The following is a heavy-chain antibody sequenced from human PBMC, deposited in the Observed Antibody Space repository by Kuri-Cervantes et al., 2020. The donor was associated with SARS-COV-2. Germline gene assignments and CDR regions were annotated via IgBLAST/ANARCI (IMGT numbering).Heavy chain of an antibody. CDR1: GGSFSGYK. Sequence: LSLTCAVYGGSFSGYKWNWIRQAPGKGLEWVGRVRGKANNYATAYAASVKGRFTISRDDLKNTAFLQMNSLKTEDTAVYYCTTLIDYWGQGALVTVS. J-gene: IGHJ4*02. V-gene: IGHV3-73*01. CDR3: TTLIDY. CDR2: VRGKANNYAT.